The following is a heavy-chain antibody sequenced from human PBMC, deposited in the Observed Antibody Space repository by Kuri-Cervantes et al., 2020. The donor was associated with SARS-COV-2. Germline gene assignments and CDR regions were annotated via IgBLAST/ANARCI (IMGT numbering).Heavy chain of an antibody. CDR1: GFSFSMYW. J-gene: IGHJ3*02. V-gene: IGHV3-7*01. CDR3: AREQWLELDAFDI. Sequence: GGSLRLSCAASGFSFSMYWMSWVRQAPGKGLEWVANIKKDGSEKYYVGSVKGRFTISRDNAKNSLYLQMNGLRAEDTAVYYCAREQWLELDAFDIWGQGTMVTVSS. D-gene: IGHD6-19*01. CDR2: IKKDGSEK.